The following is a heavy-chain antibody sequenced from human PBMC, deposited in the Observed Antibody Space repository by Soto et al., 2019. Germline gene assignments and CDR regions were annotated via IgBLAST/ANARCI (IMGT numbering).Heavy chain of an antibody. J-gene: IGHJ6*02. Sequence: QVQLVESGGGVVQPGRSLRLSCAASGFTFSSYGMHWVRQAPGKGLEWVAVISYDGSNKYYADSVKGRFTISRDNSKNTRYLQMNSLRAEDTAVYYCAKDQVAAAGTYHLRDYYYDYGMDVWGQGTTVTVSS. CDR1: GFTFSSYG. V-gene: IGHV3-30*18. D-gene: IGHD6-13*01. CDR2: ISYDGSNK. CDR3: AKDQVAAAGTYHLRDYYYDYGMDV.